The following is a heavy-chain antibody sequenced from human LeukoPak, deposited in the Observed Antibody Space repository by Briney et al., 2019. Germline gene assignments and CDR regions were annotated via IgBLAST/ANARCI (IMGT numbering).Heavy chain of an antibody. D-gene: IGHD3-22*01. CDR3: AADLYYYDSSGQAAFDI. J-gene: IGHJ3*02. CDR1: GFTFTSSA. CDR2: IVVGSGNT. Sequence: GTSVKVPCKASGFTFTSSAMQWVRQARGQRLEWIGWIVVGSGNTNYAQKFQERVTTTRDMSTSTAYMELSSLRSEDTAVYYCAADLYYYDSSGQAAFDIWGQGTMVTVSS. V-gene: IGHV1-58*02.